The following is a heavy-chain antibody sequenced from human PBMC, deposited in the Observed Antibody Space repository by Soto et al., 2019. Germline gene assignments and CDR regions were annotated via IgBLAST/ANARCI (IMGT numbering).Heavy chain of an antibody. CDR3: ARTRIAVAIYYYYYGIDV. CDR1: GFSLSTSGMC. D-gene: IGHD6-19*01. Sequence: SGPTLVNPTQTLTLTCTFSGFSLSTSGMCVSWIRQPPGKALEWLALIDWDDDKYYSTSLKTRLTISKDTSKNQVVLTMTNMDPVDTATYYCARTRIAVAIYYYYYGIDVRAQRTTVTGSS. CDR2: IDWDDDK. J-gene: IGHJ6*02. V-gene: IGHV2-70*01.